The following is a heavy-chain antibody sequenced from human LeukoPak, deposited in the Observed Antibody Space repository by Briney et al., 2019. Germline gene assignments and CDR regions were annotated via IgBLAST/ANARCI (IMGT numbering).Heavy chain of an antibody. CDR1: GFTFSSYG. V-gene: IGHV3-30*02. D-gene: IGHD3-22*01. CDR2: IRYDGSNK. Sequence: GGSLRLSCAASGFTFSSYGMHWVRQAPGKGLEWVAFIRYDGSNKYYADSVKGRFTISRDNAKNSLYLQMNSLRAEDTAVYYCARGIYYDSSDAFDIWGQGTMVTVSS. CDR3: ARGIYYDSSDAFDI. J-gene: IGHJ3*02.